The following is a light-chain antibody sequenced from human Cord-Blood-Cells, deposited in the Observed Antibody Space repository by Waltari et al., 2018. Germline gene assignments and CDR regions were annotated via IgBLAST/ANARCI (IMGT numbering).Light chain of an antibody. CDR1: NLGDKY. CDR2: QDS. V-gene: IGLV3-1*01. CDR3: QAWDSSTVV. J-gene: IGLJ2*01. Sequence: SYEMTQPPSVSVSPGQTASLTCSGDNLGDKYACWYQQKPGQSHVLVIYQDSKRPSGIPERFSGSNSGNTATLTISGTQAMDEADYYCQAWDSSTVVFGGGTKLTVL.